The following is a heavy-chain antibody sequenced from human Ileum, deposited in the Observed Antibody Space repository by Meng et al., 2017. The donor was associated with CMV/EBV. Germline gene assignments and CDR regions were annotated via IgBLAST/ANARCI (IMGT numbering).Heavy chain of an antibody. V-gene: IGHV3-53*01. CDR1: GLSVSANY. D-gene: IGHD3-16*01. CDR2: FYTGGQT. CDR3: AKGGAKSREDY. J-gene: IGHJ4*02. Sequence: GESLKISCAASGLSVSANYMTWVRQAPGKGLEWVSVFYTGGQTYYADSVKGRFTISRDNSKNTLYLQMNSLRAEDTAVYYCAKGGAKSREDYWGQGTLVTVSS.